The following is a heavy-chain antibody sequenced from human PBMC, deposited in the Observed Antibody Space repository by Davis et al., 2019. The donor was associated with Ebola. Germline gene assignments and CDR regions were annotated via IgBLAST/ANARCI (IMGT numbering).Heavy chain of an antibody. Sequence: GESLKISCTASAFTLGDAWMGWVRLVPGKGLEWVGRIKTKTDEGILDYAEPVKGRFIMSRDDARNTMSLHMSSLKTEDTGVYYCATDEGGSRYWGQGSRVIVSS. CDR3: ATDEGGSRY. D-gene: IGHD1-26*01. CDR2: IKTKTDEGIL. CDR1: AFTLGDAW. J-gene: IGHJ4*02. V-gene: IGHV3-15*01.